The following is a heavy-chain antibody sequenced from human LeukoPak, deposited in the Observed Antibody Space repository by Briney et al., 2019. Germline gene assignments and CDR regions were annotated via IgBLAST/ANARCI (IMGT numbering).Heavy chain of an antibody. CDR3: ARDQGSLTRSWYTGY. V-gene: IGHV1-2*06. CDR1: GYTFTGYH. J-gene: IGHJ4*02. Sequence: GASVKVSCKASGYTFTGYHIHWVRQAPGQGLDWMGRINPYSGDTNFAQKFQGRVTMTRDTSITTAYMDLSSLTPDDTAVYFCARDQGSLTRSWYTGYWGQGTQVTVSS. CDR2: INPYSGDT. D-gene: IGHD6-13*01.